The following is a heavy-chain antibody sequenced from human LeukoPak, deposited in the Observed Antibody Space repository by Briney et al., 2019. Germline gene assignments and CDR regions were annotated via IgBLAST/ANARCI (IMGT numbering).Heavy chain of an antibody. CDR2: ISGSGGGT. D-gene: IGHD2-2*01. CDR3: AKDPVVVVPRRTYFDY. V-gene: IGHV3-23*01. J-gene: IGHJ4*02. Sequence: GGSLRLSCAASGFTFSSYAMSWVRQAPGKGLEWVSAISGSGGGTYYADSVKGRFTISRDNSKNTLYLQVTSLRAEDTAVYYCAKDPVVVVPRRTYFDYWGQGTLVTVSS. CDR1: GFTFSSYA.